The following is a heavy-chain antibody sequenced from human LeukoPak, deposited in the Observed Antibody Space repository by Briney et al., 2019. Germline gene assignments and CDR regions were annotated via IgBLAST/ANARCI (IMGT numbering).Heavy chain of an antibody. Sequence: GGSLRLSCAASGFTFSNYAMSWVRQAPGKGLEWVSGISGSGVSTYYADSVKGRFTISRDNAKNSLYLQMNSLRAEDTALYYCARIDTYYYDSSGYYSAFDIWGQGTIVTVSS. CDR1: GFTFSNYA. D-gene: IGHD3-22*01. J-gene: IGHJ3*02. CDR2: ISGSGVST. V-gene: IGHV3-23*01. CDR3: ARIDTYYYDSSGYYSAFDI.